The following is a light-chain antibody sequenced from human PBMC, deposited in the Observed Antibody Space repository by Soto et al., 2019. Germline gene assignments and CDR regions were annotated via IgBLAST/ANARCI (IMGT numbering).Light chain of an antibody. CDR3: QQYGSSGT. J-gene: IGKJ1*01. CDR2: GAS. Sequence: VLTQSPGSLSLSPGERATVSCRASQSVSNNYLAWYQQKPGQAPRLLIYGASNRATGIPDRFSGSGSGTDFTLTISRLEPEDFAVYYCQQYGSSGTFGQGTKVDIK. CDR1: QSVSNNY. V-gene: IGKV3-20*01.